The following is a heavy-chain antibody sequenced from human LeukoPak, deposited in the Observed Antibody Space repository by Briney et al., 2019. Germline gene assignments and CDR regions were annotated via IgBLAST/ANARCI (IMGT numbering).Heavy chain of an antibody. D-gene: IGHD6-13*01. CDR3: ARDGPRSWGLFDP. CDR1: GGSISSGGYY. Sequence: SQTLSLTCTVSGGSISSGGYYWSWIRQHPGKGLEWIGYIYYSGSTYYNPSLKSRVTISVDTSKNQFSLKLSSVTAAGTAVYYCARDGPRSWGLFDPWGQGTLVTVSS. V-gene: IGHV4-31*03. J-gene: IGHJ5*02. CDR2: IYYSGST.